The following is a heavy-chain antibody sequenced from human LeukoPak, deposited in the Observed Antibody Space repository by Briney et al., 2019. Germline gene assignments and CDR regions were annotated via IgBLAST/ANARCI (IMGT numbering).Heavy chain of an antibody. V-gene: IGHV4-39*01. CDR2: IYYSGIS. J-gene: IGHJ6*02. CDR1: GGSISSSSYY. CDR3: ARTHGGYYYGMDV. D-gene: IGHD3-16*01. Sequence: PSETLSLTCAASGGSISSSSYYWGWIRQPPGKGLEWISNIYYSGISYYNPSLKSRVTISVDTSKNQFSLNLSSVTAADTAVYYCARTHGGYYYGMDVWGQGTTVTVSS.